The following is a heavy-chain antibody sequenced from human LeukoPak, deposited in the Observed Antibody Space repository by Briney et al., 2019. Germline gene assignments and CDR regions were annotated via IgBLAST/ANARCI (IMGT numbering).Heavy chain of an antibody. V-gene: IGHV4-61*02. CDR1: GGSISSGSYY. Sequence: SQTLSLTCTVSGGSISSGSYYWSWIRQPAGKGLEWIGRIYTSGSINYNPSLKSRVTISVDTSKNQFSLKLSSVTAADTAVYYCASRAVAGSDYWGQGTLVTVSS. J-gene: IGHJ4*02. CDR2: IYTSGSI. D-gene: IGHD6-19*01. CDR3: ASRAVAGSDY.